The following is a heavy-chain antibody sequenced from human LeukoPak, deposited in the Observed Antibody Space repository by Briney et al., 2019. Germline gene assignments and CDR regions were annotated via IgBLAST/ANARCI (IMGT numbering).Heavy chain of an antibody. CDR3: ASLAVAAVY. J-gene: IGHJ4*02. D-gene: IGHD6-19*01. Sequence: TSETLSLTCTVSGGSISSYYWSWIRQPPGKGLEWIGCIYYSGSTNYNPSLKSRVTISVDTSKNQFSLKLSSVTAADTAVYYCASLAVAAVYWGQGTLVTVSS. V-gene: IGHV4-59*08. CDR1: GGSISSYY. CDR2: IYYSGST.